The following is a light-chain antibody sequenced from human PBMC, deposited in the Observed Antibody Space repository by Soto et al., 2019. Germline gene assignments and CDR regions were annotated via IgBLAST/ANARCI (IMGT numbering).Light chain of an antibody. CDR2: GAS. CDR3: QQRRSWPWT. Sequence: EIVLTQSPGTLSLSPGERATLSCRASQSVSSSFLAWYQQKPGQAPRLLIYGASSRATGIPDRFSGSGSGTDFTLTISSLGPEDFAIYHCQQRRSWPWTFGQGTKVEIK. CDR1: QSVSSSF. J-gene: IGKJ1*01. V-gene: IGKV3D-20*02.